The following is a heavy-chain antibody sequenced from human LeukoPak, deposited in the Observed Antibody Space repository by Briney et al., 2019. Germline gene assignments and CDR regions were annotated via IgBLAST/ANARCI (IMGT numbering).Heavy chain of an antibody. V-gene: IGHV1-46*01. CDR3: ARDDGTRYYGMDV. J-gene: IGHJ6*02. D-gene: IGHD1-26*01. CDR2: INPSGGST. CDR1: GYTFTSYY. Sequence: ASVKVSCKASGYTFTSYYMHWVQQAPGQGLEWMGIINPSGGSTSYAQKFQGRVTMTRDTSTSTVYMELSSLRSEDTAVYYCARDDGTRYYGMDVWGQGTTVTVSS.